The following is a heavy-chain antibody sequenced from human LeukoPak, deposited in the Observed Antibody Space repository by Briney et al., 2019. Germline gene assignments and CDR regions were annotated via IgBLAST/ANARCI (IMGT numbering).Heavy chain of an antibody. CDR3: AKGHHRQRITMIVVVGY. J-gene: IGHJ4*02. V-gene: IGHV3-23*01. D-gene: IGHD3-22*01. CDR2: ISGSGGST. Sequence: GGSLRPSCAASGFTFSSYAMSWVRQAPGKGLEWVSAISGSGGSTYYADSVKGRFTISRDNSKNTLYLQMNSLRAEDTAVYYCAKGHHRQRITMIVVVGYWGQGTLVTVSS. CDR1: GFTFSSYA.